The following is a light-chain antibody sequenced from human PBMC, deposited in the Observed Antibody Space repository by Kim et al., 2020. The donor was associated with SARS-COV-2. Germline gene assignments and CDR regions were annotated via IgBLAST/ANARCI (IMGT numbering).Light chain of an antibody. CDR1: SSDVGGYNS. V-gene: IGLV2-14*03. J-gene: IGLJ2*01. CDR2: DVS. Sequence: GQSITISCTGTSSDVGGYNSVSWFQQHPGTAPKLMIYDVSNWPSGISNRFFGSKSGNTASLTISGLQAEDEADYYCSSYTSSTTVVFGGGTQLTVL. CDR3: SSYTSSTTVV.